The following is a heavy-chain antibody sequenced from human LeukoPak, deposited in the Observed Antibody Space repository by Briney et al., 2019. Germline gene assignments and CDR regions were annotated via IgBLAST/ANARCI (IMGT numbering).Heavy chain of an antibody. CDR1: GFTFSSYA. J-gene: IGHJ4*02. CDR3: ATDPAGGNSVY. Sequence: PGGSLRLSCASSGFTFSSYAMSWVRQAPGKGLEWVSAIRGSGGSTYYAASVKGRFAISRDNSKNTLYLQMNSLRAEDTAVYYCATDPAGGNSVYWGQGTLVTVSS. CDR2: IRGSGGST. D-gene: IGHD2-15*01. V-gene: IGHV3-23*01.